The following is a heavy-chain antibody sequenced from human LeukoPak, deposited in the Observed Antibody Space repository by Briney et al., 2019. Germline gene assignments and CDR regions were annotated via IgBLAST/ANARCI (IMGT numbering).Heavy chain of an antibody. Sequence: SETLSLTCAVYGGSFSGYYWSWIRQPPGKGLEWIGEINHSGSTNYNPSLKSRVTISVDTSKNQFSLKLSSVTAADTAVYYCARHGYGSGSYYNPLYYFDYWGQGTLVTVSS. J-gene: IGHJ4*02. D-gene: IGHD3-10*01. CDR2: INHSGST. CDR1: GGSFSGYY. CDR3: ARHGYGSGSYYNPLYYFDY. V-gene: IGHV4-34*01.